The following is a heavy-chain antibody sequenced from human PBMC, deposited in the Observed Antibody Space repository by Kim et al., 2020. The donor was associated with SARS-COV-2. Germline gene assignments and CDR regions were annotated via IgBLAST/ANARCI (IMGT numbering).Heavy chain of an antibody. Sequence: GGSLRLSCAASGFTFSSYEMNWVRQAPGKGLEWVSYISSSGSTIYYADSVKGRFTISRDNAKNSLYLQMNSLRAEDTAVYYCASEKIWFGEEDYYYGMDVRGQGTTVTVSS. J-gene: IGHJ6*02. CDR1: GFTFSSYE. CDR2: ISSSGSTI. D-gene: IGHD3-10*01. CDR3: ASEKIWFGEEDYYYGMDV. V-gene: IGHV3-48*03.